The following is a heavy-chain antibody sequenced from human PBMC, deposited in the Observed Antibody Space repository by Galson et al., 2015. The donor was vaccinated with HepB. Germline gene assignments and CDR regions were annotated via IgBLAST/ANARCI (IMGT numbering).Heavy chain of an antibody. Sequence: SETLSLTCTVSGDSISTYYWSWIRQPPGKGLEWIGYIIFSGSTSYNPSLKSRVTMSVDKSTNQFFLGLSSVTAADTAVYYCARGYLGSGRADNWGQGILVTVSS. CDR1: GDSISTYY. CDR3: ARGYLGSGRADN. V-gene: IGHV4-59*12. J-gene: IGHJ4*02. CDR2: IIFSGST. D-gene: IGHD3-10*01.